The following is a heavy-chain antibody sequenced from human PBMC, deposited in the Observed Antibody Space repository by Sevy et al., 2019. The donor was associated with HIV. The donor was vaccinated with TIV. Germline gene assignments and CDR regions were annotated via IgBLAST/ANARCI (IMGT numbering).Heavy chain of an antibody. J-gene: IGHJ3*02. V-gene: IGHV3-7*03. CDR2: MKEDGSDK. Sequence: GGSLRLSCAASGFTFSVYWMSWVRQAPGKGLEWVATMKEDGSDKDYVDSVKGRFTISRDNSKNMLYLLMNSLRAEDTAIYYCAKDIIYVVGEAFDIWGQGTMVTVSS. CDR3: AKDIIYVVGEAFDI. CDR1: GFTFSVYW. D-gene: IGHD2-21*01.